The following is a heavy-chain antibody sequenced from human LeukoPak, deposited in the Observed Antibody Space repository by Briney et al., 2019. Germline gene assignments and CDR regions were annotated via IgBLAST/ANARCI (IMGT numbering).Heavy chain of an antibody. CDR2: ISGSGHST. Sequence: GGSLRLSCAASGFTFSSYAMSWVRQAPGKGLEWVSAISGSGHSTYYADSVKGRFTISRDNSENTLHLQMNTLRAEDTAVYYCAKDYFGSGSYYNANPYYFDYWGQGTLVTVSS. CDR1: GFTFSSYA. V-gene: IGHV3-23*01. CDR3: AKDYFGSGSYYNANPYYFDY. D-gene: IGHD3-10*01. J-gene: IGHJ4*02.